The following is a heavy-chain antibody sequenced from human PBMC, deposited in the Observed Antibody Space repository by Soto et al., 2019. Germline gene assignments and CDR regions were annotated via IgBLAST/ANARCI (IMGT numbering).Heavy chain of an antibody. CDR2: ISYDGNNK. J-gene: IGHJ4*02. V-gene: IGHV3-30-3*01. CDR3: ARDNDNWNYYFDY. CDR1: GFTFSSYA. Sequence: GGSLRLSCAASGFTFSSYAMHWVRQAPGKGLEWVAVISYDGNNKYYADSVKGRFTISRDNSKNTLYLQMNSLRAEDTAVYYCARDNDNWNYYFDYWGQGTLVTVSS. D-gene: IGHD1-7*01.